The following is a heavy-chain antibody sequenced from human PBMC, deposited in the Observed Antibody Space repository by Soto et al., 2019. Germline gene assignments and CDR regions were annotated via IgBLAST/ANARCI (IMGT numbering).Heavy chain of an antibody. D-gene: IGHD3-10*01. CDR2: IYYSGST. Sequence: PSETLSLTCTVSGGSISSSSYYWGWIRQPPGKGLEWIGSIYYSGSTYYNPSLKSRVTISVDTSKNQFSLKLSSVTAADTAVYYCQYGSGSYYNIHWGQGTLVTVSS. J-gene: IGHJ4*02. CDR1: GGSISSSSYY. CDR3: QYGSGSYYNIH. V-gene: IGHV4-39*01.